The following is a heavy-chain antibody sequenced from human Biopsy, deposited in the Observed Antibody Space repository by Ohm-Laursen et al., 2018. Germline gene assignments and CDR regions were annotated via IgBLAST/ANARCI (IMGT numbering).Heavy chain of an antibody. CDR3: AKDHCSGGTCYSDGPVFDF. D-gene: IGHD2-15*01. V-gene: IGHV3-21*04. CDR1: GFTLSYYS. CDR2: IRSGGDYM. Sequence: SLRLSCAASGFTLSYYSMTWVRQAPGKGLEWVSSIRSGGDYMFYADSVKGRFTISRDNAKNSLYLQMNSLRAEDTAVYYCAKDHCSGGTCYSDGPVFDFWGQGTLVTVSS. J-gene: IGHJ4*02.